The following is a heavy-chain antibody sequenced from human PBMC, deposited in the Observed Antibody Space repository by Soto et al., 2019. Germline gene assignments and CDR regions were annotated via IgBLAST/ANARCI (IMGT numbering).Heavy chain of an antibody. D-gene: IGHD2-2*01. CDR2: ISAYNGNT. V-gene: IGHV1-18*01. CDR1: GYTFTSYG. J-gene: IGHJ4*02. CDR3: ARVGRTLWVVPAAANFDY. Sequence: GASVKVSCKASGYTFTSYGISWVRQAPGQGLEWMGWISAYNGNTNYAQKLQGRVTMTTDTSTSTAYMELRSLRSDDTAVYYCARVGRTLWVVPAAANFDYWGQGTLVTVSS.